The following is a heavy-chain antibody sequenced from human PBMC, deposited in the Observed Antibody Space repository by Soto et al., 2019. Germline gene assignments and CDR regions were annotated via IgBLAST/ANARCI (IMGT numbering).Heavy chain of an antibody. CDR2: IYPGDSDT. D-gene: IGHD4-17*01. CDR3: ARQAPDYGDYVFNWFDP. V-gene: IGHV5-51*01. J-gene: IGHJ5*02. Sequence: GESLKISCKGSGYSFTSYWIGWVRQMPGKGLEWMGIIYPGDSDTRYSPSFQGQVTISADKSISTAYLQWSSLKASDTAMYYCARQAPDYGDYVFNWFDPWGQGTLVTLSS. CDR1: GYSFTSYW.